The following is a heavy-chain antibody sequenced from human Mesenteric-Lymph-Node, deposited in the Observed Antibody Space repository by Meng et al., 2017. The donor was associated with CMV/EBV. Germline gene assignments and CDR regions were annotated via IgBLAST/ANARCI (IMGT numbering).Heavy chain of an antibody. CDR2: ISSSGSTI. CDR3: AKDGGVPYYESLTAYSYLDY. Sequence: GESLKISCAASGFTFSDYYMSWIRQAPGKGLEWVSYISSSGSTIYYADSVKGRFTISRDNAKNSLYLQMNSLSAEDTAMYYCAKDGGVPYYESLTAYSYLDYWGQGTLVTVSS. CDR1: GFTFSDYY. V-gene: IGHV3-11*04. D-gene: IGHD3-9*01. J-gene: IGHJ4*02.